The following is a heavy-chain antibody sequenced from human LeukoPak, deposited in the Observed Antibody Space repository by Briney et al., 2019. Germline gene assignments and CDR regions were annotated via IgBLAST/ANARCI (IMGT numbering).Heavy chain of an antibody. V-gene: IGHV5-51*01. Sequence: GESLKISCKGSGYTFTDYWIGWVRQMPGKGLEWMGIIYPGDSDTKHSPSFQGQVTISADKSITTAYLQWRSLKATDTAMYYCARGDHCSTSSCFTGADYGMDVWGRGTTVTVSS. D-gene: IGHD2-2*02. CDR2: IYPGDSDT. CDR3: ARGDHCSTSSCFTGADYGMDV. CDR1: GYTFTDYW. J-gene: IGHJ6*02.